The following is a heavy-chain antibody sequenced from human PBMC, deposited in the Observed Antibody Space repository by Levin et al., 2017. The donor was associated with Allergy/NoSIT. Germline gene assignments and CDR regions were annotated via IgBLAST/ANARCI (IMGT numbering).Heavy chain of an antibody. D-gene: IGHD6-6*01. J-gene: IGHJ6*03. CDR3: ARVAVAARPITKYYYYMDG. CDR1: GGSFSGYY. Sequence: SETLSLTCAVYGGSFSGYYWSWIRQPPGKGLEWIGEINHSGSTNYNPSLKSRVTISVDTSKNQFSLKLSSVTAADTAVYYCARVAVAARPITKYYYYMDGWGKGTTVTVSS. CDR2: INHSGST. V-gene: IGHV4-34*01.